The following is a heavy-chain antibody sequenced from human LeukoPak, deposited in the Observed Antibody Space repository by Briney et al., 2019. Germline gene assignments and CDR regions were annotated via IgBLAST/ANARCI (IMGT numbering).Heavy chain of an antibody. CDR1: GFTFTSSA. D-gene: IGHD2-21*02. V-gene: IGHV1-2*02. CDR3: ARYGGDNAFDY. J-gene: IGHJ4*02. Sequence: GTSVKVSCKASGFTFTSSAVQWVRQAPGQGLEWMGWINPNSGGTNYAQKFQGRVTMTRDTSISTAYMELSRLRSDDTAVYYCARYGGDNAFDYWGQGTLVTVSS. CDR2: INPNSGGT.